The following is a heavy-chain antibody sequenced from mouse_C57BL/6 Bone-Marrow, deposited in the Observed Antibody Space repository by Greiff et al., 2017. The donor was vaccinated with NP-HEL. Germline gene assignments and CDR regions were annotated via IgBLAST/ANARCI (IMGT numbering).Heavy chain of an antibody. CDR1: GFTFSSYG. CDR2: ISSGGSYT. J-gene: IGHJ2*01. D-gene: IGHD1-1*01. V-gene: IGHV5-6*01. CDR3: ARRYYGDY. Sequence: EVQVVESGGDLVKPGGSLKLSCAASGFTFSSYGMSWVRQPPDKRLEWVAPISSGGSYTSYPDSVKGRFTISRDNAKNTLYLQMSSLKSEDTAMYYCARRYYGDYWGQGTTLTVSS.